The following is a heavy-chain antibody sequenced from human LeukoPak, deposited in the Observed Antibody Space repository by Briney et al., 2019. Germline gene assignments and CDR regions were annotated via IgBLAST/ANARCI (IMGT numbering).Heavy chain of an antibody. CDR1: GDSIKSYH. CDR3: ARDSRGRYQYFDS. CDR2: IDTSGIT. V-gene: IGHV4-4*07. Sequence: SETLSLTCTVPGDSIKSYHWSWIRQSAGKGLEWIGRIDTSGITLYNPSLKNRVTVSADVSKNQFFLRLQSVTAADTAVYFCARDSRGRYQYFDSWGQGSLVTVSS. J-gene: IGHJ4*02. D-gene: IGHD3-16*02.